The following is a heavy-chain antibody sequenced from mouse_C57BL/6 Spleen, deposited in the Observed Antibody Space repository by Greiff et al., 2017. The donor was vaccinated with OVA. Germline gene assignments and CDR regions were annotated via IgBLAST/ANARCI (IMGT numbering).Heavy chain of an antibody. CDR3: ARGDYGYDGYFDY. Sequence: VQLQQSGPELVKPGASVKISCKASGYSFTGYYMNWVKQSPEKSLEWIGEINPSTGGTTYNQKFKAKATLTVDKSSSTAYMQLKSLTSEDSAVYYCARGDYGYDGYFDYWGQGTTLTVSS. J-gene: IGHJ2*01. CDR1: GYSFTGYY. D-gene: IGHD2-2*01. V-gene: IGHV1-42*01. CDR2: INPSTGGT.